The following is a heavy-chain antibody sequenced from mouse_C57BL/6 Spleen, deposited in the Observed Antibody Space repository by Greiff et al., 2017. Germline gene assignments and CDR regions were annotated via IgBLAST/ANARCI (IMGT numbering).Heavy chain of an antibody. CDR1: GFTFSDAW. D-gene: IGHD1-1*01. CDR3: TRQRGITTVVAPFDY. V-gene: IGHV6-6*01. J-gene: IGHJ2*01. CDR2: IRNKANNHAT. Sequence: EVMLVESGGGLVQPGGSMKLSCAASGFTFSDAWMDWVRQSPEKGLEWVAEIRNKANNHATYYAESVKGRFTISRDDSKSRFYLQMNSLRAEDTGIYYCTRQRGITTVVAPFDYWGQGTTLTVSS.